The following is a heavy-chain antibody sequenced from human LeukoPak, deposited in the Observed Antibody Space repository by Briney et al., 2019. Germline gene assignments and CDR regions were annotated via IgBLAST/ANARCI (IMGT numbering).Heavy chain of an antibody. CDR3: ATSPLIAAAGTGYYYGMDV. Sequence: PGGSLRLSCAASGFTFSSYAMSWVRQAPGKGLEWVSSISSSSSYIYYADSVKGRFTISRDNAKNSLYLQMNSLRAEDTAVYYCATSPLIAAAGTGYYYGMDVWGQGTTVTVSS. J-gene: IGHJ6*02. D-gene: IGHD6-13*01. CDR2: ISSSSSYI. V-gene: IGHV3-21*01. CDR1: GFTFSSYA.